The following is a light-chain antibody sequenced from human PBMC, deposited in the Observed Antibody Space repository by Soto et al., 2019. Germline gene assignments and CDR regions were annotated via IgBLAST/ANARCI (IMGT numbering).Light chain of an antibody. CDR2: EVT. CDR3: SSYAGSNNVV. CDR1: SSDVGGYNY. V-gene: IGLV2-8*01. Sequence: QPVLTQPPSASGSPGQSVTISCTGTSSDVGGYNYVSWYQQHPGKAPQLMIYEVTKRPSGVPDRFSGSKSGNTASLTVSGLQAEDEAVYYCSSYAGSNNVVFGGGTKVTVL. J-gene: IGLJ2*01.